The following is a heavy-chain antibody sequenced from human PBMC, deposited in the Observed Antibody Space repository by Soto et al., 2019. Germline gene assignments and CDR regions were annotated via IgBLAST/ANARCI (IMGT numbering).Heavy chain of an antibody. CDR2: IYHSGST. Sequence: SETLSLTCAVSGGSISSSNWWSWVRQPPGKGLEWIGEIYHSGSTNYNPSLKSRVTLSVDGSKNQFSLKLTSVTAADTAVYYSARADSSGRMVWGQGTLVTVSS. D-gene: IGHD3-10*01. CDR1: GGSISSSNW. J-gene: IGHJ4*02. CDR3: ARADSSGRMV. V-gene: IGHV4-4*02.